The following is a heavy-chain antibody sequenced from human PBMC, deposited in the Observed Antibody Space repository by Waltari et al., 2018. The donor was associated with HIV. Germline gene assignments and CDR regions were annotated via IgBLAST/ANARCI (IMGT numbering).Heavy chain of an antibody. Sequence: QVQLVQSGAEVKKPGASVKVSCKASGYAFATYDVNWVRQATGKGPEWMGWKSPNRGNTSYAQEFQGRVTKTRDTPISTVYMELSSLTSEDTAVYYCARGGSASMDVWGQGTTVTVSS. CDR1: GYAFATYD. J-gene: IGHJ6*02. CDR3: ARGGSASMDV. CDR2: KSPNRGNT. V-gene: IGHV1-8*01.